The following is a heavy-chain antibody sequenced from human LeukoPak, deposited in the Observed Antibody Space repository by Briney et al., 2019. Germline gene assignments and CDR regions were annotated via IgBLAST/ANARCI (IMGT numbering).Heavy chain of an antibody. V-gene: IGHV1-46*01. D-gene: IGHD3-16*02. Sequence: GASVKVSCKASGYSFTSNYIHWVRQAPGQGLEWMGMIYPRDGSTSYAQKFQGRVTVTRDTSTSTVHMELSGLRSEDTAVYYCARRSDSFYFDYWGQGTLVTVSS. CDR2: IYPRDGST. CDR3: ARRSDSFYFDY. CDR1: GYSFTSNY. J-gene: IGHJ4*02.